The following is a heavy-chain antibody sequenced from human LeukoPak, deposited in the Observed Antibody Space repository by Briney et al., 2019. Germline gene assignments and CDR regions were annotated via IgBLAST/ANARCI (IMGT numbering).Heavy chain of an antibody. J-gene: IGHJ6*03. CDR3: ARDGKRYSSSWRTGYYYYMDV. CDR1: GGSISSYY. Sequence: SETLSLTCTVSGGSISSYYWSWIRQPAGKGLEWIGRIYTSGSTNYNPSLKSRVTISVDTSKNQFSLKLSSVTAADTAVYYCARDGKRYSSSWRTGYYYYMDVWGKGTTVTVSS. D-gene: IGHD6-13*01. V-gene: IGHV4-4*07. CDR2: IYTSGST.